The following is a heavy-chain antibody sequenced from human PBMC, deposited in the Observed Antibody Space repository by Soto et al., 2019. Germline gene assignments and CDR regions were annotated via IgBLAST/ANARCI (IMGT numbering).Heavy chain of an antibody. CDR1: GGSISSYY. V-gene: IGHV4-59*01. CDR3: ASFTMVRGVHFDY. D-gene: IGHD3-10*01. Sequence: SETLSLTCTVSGGSISSYYWSWIRQPPGKGLEWIGYIYYSGSTNYNPSLKSRVTISVDTSKNQFSLKLSSVTAADTAVYYCASFTMVRGVHFDYWGQGTLVTVS. CDR2: IYYSGST. J-gene: IGHJ4*02.